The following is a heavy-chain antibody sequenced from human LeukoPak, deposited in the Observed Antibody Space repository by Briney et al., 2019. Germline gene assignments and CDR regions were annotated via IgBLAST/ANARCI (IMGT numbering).Heavy chain of an antibody. Sequence: SETLSLTCAVYGGSFSGYYWGWIRQPPGKGLEWIGEINHSGSTNYNPSLKSRVTISVDTSKNQSSLKLSSVTAADTAVYYCARVLVYDAFDIWGQGTMVTVSS. D-gene: IGHD1-14*01. V-gene: IGHV4-34*01. CDR1: GGSFSGYY. CDR3: ARVLVYDAFDI. CDR2: INHSGST. J-gene: IGHJ3*02.